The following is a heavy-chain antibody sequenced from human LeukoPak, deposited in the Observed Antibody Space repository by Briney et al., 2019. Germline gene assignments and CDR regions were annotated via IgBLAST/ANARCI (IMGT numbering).Heavy chain of an antibody. J-gene: IGHJ4*02. CDR2: IYSGGST. Sequence: QAGGSLRLSCAASGFTVSSNYMSWVRQAPGKGLEWVSVIYSGGSTYYADSVKGRFTISRDNSKNTLYLQMNSLRAEDTAVYYCAKAPEGDFDYWGQGTLVTVSS. CDR3: AKAPEGDFDY. D-gene: IGHD3-16*01. CDR1: GFTVSSNY. V-gene: IGHV3-53*01.